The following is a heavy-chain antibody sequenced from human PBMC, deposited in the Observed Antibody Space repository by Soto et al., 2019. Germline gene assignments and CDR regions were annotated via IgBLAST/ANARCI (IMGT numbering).Heavy chain of an antibody. D-gene: IGHD6-13*01. V-gene: IGHV1-18*01. CDR1: GYTFSSYG. J-gene: IGHJ4*02. Sequence: ASVKVSCKTSGYTFSSYGISWVRQAPGQGLEWMGWISGYNGNTNYAQKLQGRVTMTTDTSTSTGYMELRSLRSDDTAVYYCARSTSRYSSSFDYWGQGTLVTVSS. CDR3: ARSTSRYSSSFDY. CDR2: ISGYNGNT.